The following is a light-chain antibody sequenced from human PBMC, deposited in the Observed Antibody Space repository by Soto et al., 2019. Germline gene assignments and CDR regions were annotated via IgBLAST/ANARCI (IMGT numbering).Light chain of an antibody. CDR3: QQYDNRIT. CDR1: QDVRSF. V-gene: IGKV1-33*01. J-gene: IGKJ4*01. Sequence: DIQMTESPSSLSASVGDRVTITFQASQDVRSFLNWYQQKPGKAPKLLIYDASNLETGVPSRFRGSGSGTAFTLTISSLQTEDIGTYYCQQYDNRITFGGGTKVDIK. CDR2: DAS.